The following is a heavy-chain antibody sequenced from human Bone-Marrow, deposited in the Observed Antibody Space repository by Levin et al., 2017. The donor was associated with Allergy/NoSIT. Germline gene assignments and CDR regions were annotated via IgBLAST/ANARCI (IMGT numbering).Heavy chain of an antibody. Sequence: GESLKISCAASGFTFSSYCMNWVRQAPGKGLEWVSSISSSSSYIYYADSVKGRFTISRDNAKNSLYLQMNSLRAEDTAVYYCARGSNWKPNYYYYMDVWGKGTTVTVSS. D-gene: IGHD1-1*01. V-gene: IGHV3-21*01. CDR2: ISSSSSYI. J-gene: IGHJ6*03. CDR1: GFTFSSYC. CDR3: ARGSNWKPNYYYYMDV.